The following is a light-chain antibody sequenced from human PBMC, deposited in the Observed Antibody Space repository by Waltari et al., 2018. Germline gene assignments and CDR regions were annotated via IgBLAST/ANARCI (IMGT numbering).Light chain of an antibody. CDR2: QVN. CDR3: CSYRIGSTPGV. J-gene: IGLJ3*02. CDR1: SPDIGYSTL. V-gene: IGLV2-23*02. Sequence: QSVLTQPASASGSPGQSITLSCPATSPDIGYSTLVSWYQQYPGKAPKVMIYQVNKRPSETSNRFSGSKSGNTASLTISGLQPEDEADYYCCSYRIGSTPGVFGGGTKVTVL.